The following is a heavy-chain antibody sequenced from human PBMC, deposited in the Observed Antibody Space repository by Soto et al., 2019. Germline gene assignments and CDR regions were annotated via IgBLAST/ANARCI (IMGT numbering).Heavy chain of an antibody. D-gene: IGHD6-13*01. CDR2: IYHSGST. CDR1: GGSISSGNYY. CDR3: ARVEQYLIRGYYFYGMDV. Sequence: PSETLSLTFTVSGGSISSGNYYWSWIRQPPGKGLEYIGFIYHSGSTYYNPSLKSRVSISIEMSKNQYFLTVNSVTAADTAVYYCARVEQYLIRGYYFYGMDVWGQGTTVTVSS. V-gene: IGHV4-30-4*01. J-gene: IGHJ6*02.